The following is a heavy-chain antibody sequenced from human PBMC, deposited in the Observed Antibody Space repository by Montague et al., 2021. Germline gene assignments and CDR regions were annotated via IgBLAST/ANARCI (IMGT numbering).Heavy chain of an antibody. V-gene: IGHV3-48*02. CDR2: IHKSGHTT. J-gene: IGHJ4*02. CDR3: VRDPHSLDF. D-gene: IGHD1-26*01. Sequence: SLSLSASGFPFEDYSMNWVRQTPEKGLEWVAYIHKSGHTTHQADFVEGRFTISRDNAKNSLFLEMNDLRDDDTAIYYCVRDPHSLDFWGQGVLVTVSS. CDR1: GFPFEDYS.